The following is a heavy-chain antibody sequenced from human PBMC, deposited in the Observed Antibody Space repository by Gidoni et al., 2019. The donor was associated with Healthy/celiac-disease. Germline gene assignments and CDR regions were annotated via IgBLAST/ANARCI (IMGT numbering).Heavy chain of an antibody. V-gene: IGHV1-24*01. CDR2: FGPEDGET. CDR1: GYTLTELS. D-gene: IGHD3-22*01. Sequence: QVQLVQSGAEVKKPGASVTVSCKGYGYTLTELSMHWVRQAPGKGLEWMGGFGPEDGETIYAQNFQGRVTMTEDTSTDTAYMELSSLRSEDTAVYYCATRDSSGYYYGYFQHWGQGTLVTVSS. J-gene: IGHJ1*01. CDR3: ATRDSSGYYYGYFQH.